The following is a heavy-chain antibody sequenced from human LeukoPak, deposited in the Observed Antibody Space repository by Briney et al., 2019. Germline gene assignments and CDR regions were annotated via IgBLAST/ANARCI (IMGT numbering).Heavy chain of an antibody. V-gene: IGHV3-48*03. J-gene: IGHJ6*03. CDR2: ISSSGSTI. CDR3: ARATWDPNYYYYMDV. D-gene: IGHD1-26*01. CDR1: GFTFETYE. Sequence: GGSLRLSCAASGFTFETYEMNWVRQAPGKGLEWVSYISSSGSTIYYADSVKGRFTISRDNAKNSLYLQMNSLRAEDTAVYFCARATWDPNYYYYMDVWGKGTTVTISS.